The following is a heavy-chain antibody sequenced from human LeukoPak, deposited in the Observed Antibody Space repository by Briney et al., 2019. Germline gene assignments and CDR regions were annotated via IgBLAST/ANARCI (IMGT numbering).Heavy chain of an antibody. J-gene: IGHJ6*03. Sequence: GGSLRLSCVASGFTFSSSSMNWVRQAPGKGLEWVSSISRSGSTKYYADSVKGRFTISRDNAKNSLFLQMNSLRAEDTAVYYCARVLRYCSGGNCYSGGLGYMDVWGKGTTVTISS. CDR2: ISRSGSTK. V-gene: IGHV3-48*04. CDR3: ARVLRYCSGGNCYSGGLGYMDV. D-gene: IGHD2-15*01. CDR1: GFTFSSSS.